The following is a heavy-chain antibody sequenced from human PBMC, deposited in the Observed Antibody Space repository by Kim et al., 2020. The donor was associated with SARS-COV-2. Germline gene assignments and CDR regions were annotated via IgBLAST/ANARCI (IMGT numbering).Heavy chain of an antibody. CDR3: AKDQKGPFDY. V-gene: IGHV3-9*01. CDR2: GGI. Sequence: GGIGYADSVKGRITSSRDNAKNSLYLQMSSLRAEDTALYYCAKDQKGPFDYWGQGTLVTVSS. J-gene: IGHJ4*02.